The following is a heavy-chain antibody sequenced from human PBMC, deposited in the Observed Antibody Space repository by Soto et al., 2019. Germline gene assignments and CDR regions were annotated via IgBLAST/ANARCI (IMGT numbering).Heavy chain of an antibody. CDR1: GGSFSTYG. CDR3: ARELDPYYGGNSLSLDY. V-gene: IGHV1-69*13. D-gene: IGHD4-17*01. CDR2: IIPKFGTT. Sequence: QVQLVQSGAEVKKPGSSVKVSCKASGGSFSTYGINWVRLAPGQGLEWMGGIIPKFGTTNYAQKFRGRVTITADESTNTAYMELNYLRSEDTAVYFCARELDPYYGGNSLSLDYWGQGTLVTVPS. J-gene: IGHJ4*02.